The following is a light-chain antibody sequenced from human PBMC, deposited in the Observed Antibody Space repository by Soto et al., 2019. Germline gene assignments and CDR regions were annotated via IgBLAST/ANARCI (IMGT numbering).Light chain of an antibody. CDR2: DVS. CDR3: ISYTRSISLA. Sequence: QSALTQPASVSGSPGQSITISCTGTSTDVGGYNYVSWYQQHPGKAPKLMIYDVSNRPSGVSNRFSGSKSGNTASLTISGLQAEDEADYYCISYTRSISLAFGGGTKLTVL. CDR1: STDVGGYNY. J-gene: IGLJ3*02. V-gene: IGLV2-14*01.